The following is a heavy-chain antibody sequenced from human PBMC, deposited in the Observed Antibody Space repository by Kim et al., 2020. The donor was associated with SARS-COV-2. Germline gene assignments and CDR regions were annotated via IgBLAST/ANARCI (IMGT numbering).Heavy chain of an antibody. CDR1: GGSFSGYY. D-gene: IGHD3-3*01. Sequence: SETLSLTCAVYGGSFSGYYWSWIRQPPGKGLEWIGEINHSGSTNYNPSLKSRVTISVDTSKNQFSLKLSSVTAADTAVYYCATLPYDFWSGYSYYFDYWGQGTLVTVSS. CDR3: ATLPYDFWSGYSYYFDY. J-gene: IGHJ4*02. V-gene: IGHV4-34*01. CDR2: INHSGST.